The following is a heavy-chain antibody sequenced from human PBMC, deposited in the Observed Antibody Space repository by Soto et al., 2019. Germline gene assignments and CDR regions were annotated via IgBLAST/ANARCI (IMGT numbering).Heavy chain of an antibody. J-gene: IGHJ4*02. V-gene: IGHV1-69*13. Sequence: SVKVSFEASGGTFSRYTINWVRQAPGQGLEWMGGITPMFGKPNYAQKFQGRVTITADESTSTAYMELSSLRSEDTAVYYCASSYSSGWEGLDYWGQGTLVTVSS. D-gene: IGHD6-19*01. CDR3: ASSYSSGWEGLDY. CDR1: GGTFSRYT. CDR2: ITPMFGKP.